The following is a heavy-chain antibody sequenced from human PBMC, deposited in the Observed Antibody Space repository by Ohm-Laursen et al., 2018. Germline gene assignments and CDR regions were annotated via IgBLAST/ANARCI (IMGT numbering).Heavy chain of an antibody. CDR1: GGSISSYY. V-gene: IGHV4-59*01. J-gene: IGHJ6*02. CDR3: ARDYGMDV. CDR2: ISYSGST. Sequence: SETLSLTCSVSGGSISSYYWSWIRQSPGKGLEWIGYISYSGSTNYNPSLKSRVTMSIDTSKNQFSLKVSSVTAADTAVYYCARDYGMDVWGQGTTVTVSS.